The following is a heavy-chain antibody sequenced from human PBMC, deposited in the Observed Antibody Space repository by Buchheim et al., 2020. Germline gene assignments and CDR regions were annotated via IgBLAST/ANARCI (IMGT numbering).Heavy chain of an antibody. D-gene: IGHD3-3*01. J-gene: IGHJ4*02. CDR1: GFTFSNYA. CDR3: ARSLTWSASFYYFDS. CDR2: ISGSGAVK. V-gene: IGHV3-23*01. Sequence: EVQLLESGGGLVQPGGSLRLSCAASGFTFSNYAMTWVRQAPGKGLEWVSSISGSGAVKYYANSVKGRFSVSSDKSKNTLSLQMSSLSAEDTAVYYCARSLTWSASFYYFDSWGQGTL.